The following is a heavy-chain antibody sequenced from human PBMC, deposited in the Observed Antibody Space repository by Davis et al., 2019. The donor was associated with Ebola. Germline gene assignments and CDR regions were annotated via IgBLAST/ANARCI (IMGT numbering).Heavy chain of an antibody. Sequence: MPSETLSLTCAVSGGSISSSNWWSWVRQPPGKGLEWIGEIYHSGSTNYNPSLKSRVTISVDRSKNQFSLKLKSVTAADTATYFCASLTFGGRFADFWGQGSLVTVSS. CDR3: ASLTFGGRFADF. CDR2: IYHSGST. V-gene: IGHV4-4*02. CDR1: GGSISSSNW. D-gene: IGHD3-16*01. J-gene: IGHJ4*02.